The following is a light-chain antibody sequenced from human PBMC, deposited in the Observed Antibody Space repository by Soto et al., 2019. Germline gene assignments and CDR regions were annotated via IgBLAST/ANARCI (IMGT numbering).Light chain of an antibody. CDR1: QTIRDNY. CDR2: GAS. J-gene: IGKJ2*01. CDR3: QQYSSWYT. V-gene: IGKV3D-15*01. Sequence: VVLTQSPATLSVSPGERVTLSCRASQTIRDNYLAWYQQKPGQAPRLLIYGASCRATGIPDRFSGSGSGTEFTLTISSLQSGDLAVYYCQQYSSWYTFGQGTKLEIK.